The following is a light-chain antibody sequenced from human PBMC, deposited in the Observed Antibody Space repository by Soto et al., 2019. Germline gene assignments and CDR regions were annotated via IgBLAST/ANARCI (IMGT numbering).Light chain of an antibody. CDR2: EVS. J-gene: IGLJ1*01. CDR1: SIDIAPYNY. V-gene: IGLV2-14*01. CDR3: SSYTRSTNYV. Sequence: LTQPASVSGSPGQSLTISFTGTSIDIAPYNYVSWYQQHPGKAPKLIIYEVSYRPSGISNRFSGSKSGHTASLTISGLQAEDEADYYCSSYTRSTNYVSGTGTKVTVL.